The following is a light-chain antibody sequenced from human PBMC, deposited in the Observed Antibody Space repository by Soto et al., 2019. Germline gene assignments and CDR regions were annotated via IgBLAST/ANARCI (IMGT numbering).Light chain of an antibody. Sequence: QSALTQSPSASGTPGQRVTISCSGSSPNIGSNTVNWYRQLPGRAPKLLIYSHNQRPSGVPDRFSGSRSGTSASLAISGLQSEDEADYYCATWDDSRNGVVFGGGTQLTVL. J-gene: IGLJ7*01. CDR2: SHN. CDR3: ATWDDSRNGVV. CDR1: SPNIGSNT. V-gene: IGLV1-44*01.